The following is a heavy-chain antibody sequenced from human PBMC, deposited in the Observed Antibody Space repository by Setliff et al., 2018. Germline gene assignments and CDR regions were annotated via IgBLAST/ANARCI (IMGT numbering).Heavy chain of an antibody. D-gene: IGHD3-3*01. CDR2: IIPILETT. Sequence: GASVKVSCKVSGGAFSNYGLSWVRQAPGQGLVWMGRIIPILETTNYAQNFQGRVSITADESTRTAYMELSSLTFDDTAVYYCARWNGSGYFYYWGHGTWVTVSS. CDR1: GGAFSNYG. J-gene: IGHJ4*01. V-gene: IGHV1-69*11. CDR3: ARWNGSGYFYY.